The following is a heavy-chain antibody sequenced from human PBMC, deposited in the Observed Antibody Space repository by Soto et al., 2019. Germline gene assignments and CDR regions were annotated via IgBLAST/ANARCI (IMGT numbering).Heavy chain of an antibody. Sequence: SETLSLTCAVYGGSFSGHSWTWIRQSPGKGLEWIGDINHSGRVNYSPSLKSRVTISLDTSKNQFSLTLSAVTAADTATYYCSTRAYDTSGYYRIDPWGQGTLVTVSS. CDR2: INHSGRV. J-gene: IGHJ5*01. CDR3: STRAYDTSGYYRIDP. D-gene: IGHD3-22*01. V-gene: IGHV4-34*01. CDR1: GGSFSGHS.